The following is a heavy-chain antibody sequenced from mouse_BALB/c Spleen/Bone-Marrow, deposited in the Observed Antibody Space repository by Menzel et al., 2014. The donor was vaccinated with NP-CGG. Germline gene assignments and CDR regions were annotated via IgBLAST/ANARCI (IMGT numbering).Heavy chain of an antibody. CDR3: AKLNWVYAMDY. CDR1: GFSLTDYG. D-gene: IGHD4-1*02. Sequence: VQLQESGPGLVAPSQSLSITCTVSGFSLTDYGVTWIRQPPGKGLEWLGIIWGGGGTFYNSSLRSRLNVSKDNSKSQVFLKMNSLQADDTAMYYCAKLNWVYAMDYWGQGTSVTVSS. V-gene: IGHV2-6-5*01. J-gene: IGHJ4*01. CDR2: IWGGGGT.